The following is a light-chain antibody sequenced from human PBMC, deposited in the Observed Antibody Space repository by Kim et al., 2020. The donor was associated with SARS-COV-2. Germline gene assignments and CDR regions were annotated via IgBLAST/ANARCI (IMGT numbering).Light chain of an antibody. CDR3: AAWDDSLSGPV. J-gene: IGLJ2*01. CDR2: CDD. CDR1: SSNVGSYY. V-gene: IGLV1-47*02. Sequence: GQRVPISCTGSSSNVGSYYVVCCHQQPATAPPLLIICDDKRPSGVPHRFSCASSGGSASLAISGVRSEDEAAYYCAAWDDSLSGPVFGGGTQLTVL.